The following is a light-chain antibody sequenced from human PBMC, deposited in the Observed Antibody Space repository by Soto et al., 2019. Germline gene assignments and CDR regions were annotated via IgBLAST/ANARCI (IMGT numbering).Light chain of an antibody. V-gene: IGLV4-60*02. CDR2: LDRSGSY. CDR1: SGHSTYI. J-gene: IGLJ3*02. CDR3: ETWYSNTHKV. Sequence: QSVLTQSSSASASLGSAVKLTCILSSGHSTYIIAWHQQQPGKAPRFLMTLDRSGSYNRGSGVPDRFSGSSSGADRYLTISNLQFEDEGDYYCETWYSNTHKVFGGGTKLTVL.